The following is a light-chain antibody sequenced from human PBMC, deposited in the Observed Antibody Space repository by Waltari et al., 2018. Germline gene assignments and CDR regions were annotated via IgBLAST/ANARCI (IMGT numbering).Light chain of an antibody. CDR2: DAS. CDR1: QAARTTN. J-gene: IGKJ4*01. V-gene: IGKV3-20*01. CDR3: QQYDSSPLT. Sequence: WPRQAARTTNLAWVQHKPGQCPTLLIYDASSRATGIPARCSGSGSGTDFSLTISSLEPEDFSVYYCQQYDSSPLTFGGGTKVEIK.